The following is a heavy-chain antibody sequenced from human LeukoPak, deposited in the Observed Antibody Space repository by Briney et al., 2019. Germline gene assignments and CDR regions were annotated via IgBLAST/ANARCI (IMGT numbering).Heavy chain of an antibody. CDR3: ARDRMVRGVIIPPYYLDY. Sequence: ASVTVSCKASGYTFTGHNIHWVRQAPGQGLEWMGWITPNSGGTTFAQKFQGRVTMTRDTSLSTAYMELSRLTSDDPAVYYCARDRMVRGVIIPPYYLDYWGQGTLVTVSS. D-gene: IGHD3-10*01. CDR2: ITPNSGGT. J-gene: IGHJ4*02. V-gene: IGHV1-2*02. CDR1: GYTFTGHN.